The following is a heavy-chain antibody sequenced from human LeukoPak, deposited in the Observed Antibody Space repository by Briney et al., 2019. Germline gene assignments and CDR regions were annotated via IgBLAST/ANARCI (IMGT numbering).Heavy chain of an antibody. D-gene: IGHD3-3*02. J-gene: IGHJ4*02. CDR3: AKAALVGTHYFEH. CDR2: IITVFGTA. CDR1: GGIFSSYA. Sequence: ASVKVSCKASGGIFSSYAISWVRQAPGQGLEWMGRIITVFGTANYAQKFEGRVTITADKSASTVYMELSSLRSEDTAVYYCAKAALVGTHYFEHWGQGTLVTVSS. V-gene: IGHV1-69*06.